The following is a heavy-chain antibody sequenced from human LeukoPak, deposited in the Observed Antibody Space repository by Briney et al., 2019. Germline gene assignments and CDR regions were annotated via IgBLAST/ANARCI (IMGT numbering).Heavy chain of an antibody. D-gene: IGHD2-8*02. V-gene: IGHV1-2*02. CDR3: ARPSLGTGATPSNY. CDR1: GYTFTGYF. J-gene: IGHJ4*02. Sequence: GASVKVSCKASGYTFTGYFIHWVRQAPGQGLEGMGWINPNTGGTIYAQNFQGRVTMTRDTSISTVYMDLTRLTSDDTAVYYCARPSLGTGATPSNYWGQGTLVTVSS. CDR2: INPNTGGT.